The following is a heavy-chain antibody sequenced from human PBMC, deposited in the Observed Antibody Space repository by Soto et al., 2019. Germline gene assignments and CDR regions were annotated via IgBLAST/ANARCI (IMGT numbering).Heavy chain of an antibody. CDR1: GYSFTNND. D-gene: IGHD3-16*01. Sequence: VKVSCKASGYSFTNNDVSWVRQATGQGLEWMGWMNPGSGDTGYAQKFQGRVTMTRDISIATAYMELSSLRSDDTAIYYCARMATFGSLNWFDPWGQGTLVTVSS. CDR3: ARMATFGSLNWFDP. V-gene: IGHV1-8*01. CDR2: MNPGSGDT. J-gene: IGHJ5*02.